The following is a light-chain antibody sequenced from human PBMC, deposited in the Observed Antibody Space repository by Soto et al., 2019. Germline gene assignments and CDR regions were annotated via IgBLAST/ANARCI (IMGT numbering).Light chain of an antibody. CDR1: QGISNY. J-gene: IGKJ3*01. V-gene: IGKV1-27*01. CDR3: QNYKSAPFT. Sequence: DIQMTQSPSSLSASVGDRVTITCRANQGISNYLAWYQQKPGKVPELLIYAASTLQSGLPSRFSGSGSGTVFTLTITSLQPEDVATYYCQNYKSAPFTFGPGTKVDIK. CDR2: AAS.